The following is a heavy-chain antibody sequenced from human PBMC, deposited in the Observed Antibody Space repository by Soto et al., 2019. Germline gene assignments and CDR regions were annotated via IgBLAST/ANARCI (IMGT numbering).Heavy chain of an antibody. CDR1: GYPVTAYY. CDR3: ARGGGVGVAGSAAFDM. Sequence: QLHLVQSGAVVKKPGASVTVSCSASGYPVTAYYMHWVRQAPGRGLEWMGGINPATGAAKYTQTFQGRVTMTRATSAGTFFMELGGLTSEDTAVFSCARGGGVGVAGSAAFDMWGQGTLVTVSS. D-gene: IGHD3-3*01. V-gene: IGHV1-2*02. J-gene: IGHJ3*02. CDR2: INPATGAA.